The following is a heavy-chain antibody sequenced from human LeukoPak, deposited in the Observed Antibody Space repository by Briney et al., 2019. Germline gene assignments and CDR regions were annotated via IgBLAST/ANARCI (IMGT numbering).Heavy chain of an antibody. Sequence: KFSQTLSLTCAISGDSVSNNIATWNWVRQSPSRGLEWLGRTYYRSRWGNDYAISVKGRITINPDTSRNQFSLQLNSVTPEDTAVYYCVRDSDDYYWALDFWGQGTPVTVSS. D-gene: IGHD3-10*01. J-gene: IGHJ4*02. CDR2: TYYRSRWGN. V-gene: IGHV6-1*01. CDR1: GDSVSNNIAT. CDR3: VRDSDDYYWALDF.